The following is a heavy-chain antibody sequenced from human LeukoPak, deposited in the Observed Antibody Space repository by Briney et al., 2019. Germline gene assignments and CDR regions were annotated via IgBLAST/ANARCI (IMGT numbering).Heavy chain of an antibody. CDR2: MNPNSGNT. J-gene: IGHJ4*02. V-gene: IGHV1-8*01. CDR1: GYTFTSYD. D-gene: IGHD6-19*01. CDR3: ARDASSGWYHDY. Sequence: ASVKVSCKASGYTFTSYDINWVRQATGQGLEWMGWMNPNSGNTGYAQKFQGRVTMTRNTSISTAYMELSSLRSEDTAVYHCARDASSGWYHDYWGQGTLVTVSS.